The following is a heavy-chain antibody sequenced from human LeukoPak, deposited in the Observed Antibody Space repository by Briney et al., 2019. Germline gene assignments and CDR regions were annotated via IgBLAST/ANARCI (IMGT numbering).Heavy chain of an antibody. CDR2: IYYSGST. CDR3: ARIFDYYFDY. V-gene: IGHV4-59*01. Sequence: PSETLSLTCTVSGGSISSYYWSWIRQPPGKELEWIGYIYYSGSTNYNPSLKSRVTISVDTSKNQFSLKLSSVTAADTAVYYCARIFDYYFDYWGQGTLVTVSS. D-gene: IGHD2-21*01. J-gene: IGHJ4*02. CDR1: GGSISSYY.